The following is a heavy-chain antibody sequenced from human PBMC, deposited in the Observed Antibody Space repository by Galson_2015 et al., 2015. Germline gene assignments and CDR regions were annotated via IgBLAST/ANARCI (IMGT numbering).Heavy chain of an antibody. D-gene: IGHD2-2*01. V-gene: IGHV1-69*13. J-gene: IGHJ3*01. CDR1: GGTFSSYA. CDR3: ARGGDVVVPAAIDAFDV. CDR2: IIPIFGTA. Sequence: SVKVSCKASGGTFSSYAISWVRQAPGQGLEWMGGIIPIFGTANYAQKFQGRVTITADESTSTAYMELSSLRSEDTAVYYCARGGDVVVPAAIDAFDVWGQGTVVTVSS.